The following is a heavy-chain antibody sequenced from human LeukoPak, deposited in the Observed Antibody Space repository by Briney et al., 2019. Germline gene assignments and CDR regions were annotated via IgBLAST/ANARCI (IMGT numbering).Heavy chain of an antibody. CDR2: ISSSSSYI. D-gene: IGHD3-9*01. J-gene: IGHJ3*02. Sequence: GGSLRLSCAASGFTFSSYAMSWVRQAPGKGLEWVSSISSSSSYIYYADSVKGRFTISRDNAKNSLYLQMNSLRAEDTAVYYCARAKTGNDAFDIWGQGTMVTVSS. CDR3: ARAKTGNDAFDI. V-gene: IGHV3-21*01. CDR1: GFTFSSYA.